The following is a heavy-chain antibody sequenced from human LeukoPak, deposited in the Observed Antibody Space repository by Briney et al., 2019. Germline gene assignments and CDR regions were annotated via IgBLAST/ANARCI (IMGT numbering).Heavy chain of an antibody. D-gene: IGHD1-26*01. CDR1: GFTFSSYG. CDR3: ARDSPGGSLGAFDI. V-gene: IGHV3-21*01. Sequence: KPGGSLRLSCAASGFTFSSYGMHWIRQAPGKGLEWVSSISGSNSYIFYADSVKGRFTVSRDNAKDSLYLQMNSLRAEDTAVYYCARDSPGGSLGAFDIWGQGTMVTVSS. J-gene: IGHJ3*02. CDR2: ISGSNSYI.